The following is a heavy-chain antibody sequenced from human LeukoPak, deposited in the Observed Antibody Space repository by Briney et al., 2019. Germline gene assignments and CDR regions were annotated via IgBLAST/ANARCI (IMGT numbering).Heavy chain of an antibody. J-gene: IGHJ1*01. CDR1: GFTFNTYT. D-gene: IGHD3-3*01. CDR2: ILSSGDSM. CDR3: AVNSGHYHVGVY. Sequence: GGSLRLSCVASGFTFNTYTMIWVRQTPRKGLECVASILSSGDSMYYSDSVKGRFTVSRDNAKKTLHLQMNSLRAEDTAVYYCAVNSGHYHVGVYCGQGILVTVSP. V-gene: IGHV3-21*01.